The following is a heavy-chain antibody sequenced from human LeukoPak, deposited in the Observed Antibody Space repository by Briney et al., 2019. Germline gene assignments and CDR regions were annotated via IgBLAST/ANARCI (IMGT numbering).Heavy chain of an antibody. CDR3: AITLRLYQLLSGPFDY. J-gene: IGHJ4*02. Sequence: KPGGSLRLSCAASGFTFSDYYMSWIRQAPGKGLEWVTYISSSGSTIYYADSVKGRFTISRDNAKNSLYLQMNSLRAEDTAVYYCAITLRLYQLLSGPFDYWGQGTLVTVSS. D-gene: IGHD2-2*01. V-gene: IGHV3-11*01. CDR2: ISSSGSTI. CDR1: GFTFSDYY.